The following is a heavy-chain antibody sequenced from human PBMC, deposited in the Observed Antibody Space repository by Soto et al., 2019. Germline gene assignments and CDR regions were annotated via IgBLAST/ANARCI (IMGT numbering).Heavy chain of an antibody. CDR2: IYPGDSNT. CDR1: GYSFTSYW. D-gene: IGHD3-10*01. CDR3: ARGDIPSNYYGSGSRYDFDY. Sequence: GEALKISCKGSGYSFTSYWIGGVRQMPGKGLEWMGIIYPGDSNTRYSPSFQGEVTISATKSISTAYLQWSSLKASDTAMYYCARGDIPSNYYGSGSRYDFDYWGQGTLVTVSS. J-gene: IGHJ4*02. V-gene: IGHV5-51*01.